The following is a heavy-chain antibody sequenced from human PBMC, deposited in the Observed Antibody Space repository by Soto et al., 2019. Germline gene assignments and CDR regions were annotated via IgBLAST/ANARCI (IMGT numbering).Heavy chain of an antibody. V-gene: IGHV3-30*18. CDR2: ASYDGSNK. Sequence: GGSLRLSCAASGFTFSSHGMHWVRQAPGKGLEWVAYASYDGSNKYYADSVKGRFTISRDNSKYTLYPEMNSLRPEDTAVYYCAKRLPCSGGDCSAGHFFDYWGQGTLVTVSS. D-gene: IGHD2-21*02. CDR1: GFTFSSHG. J-gene: IGHJ4*02. CDR3: AKRLPCSGGDCSAGHFFDY.